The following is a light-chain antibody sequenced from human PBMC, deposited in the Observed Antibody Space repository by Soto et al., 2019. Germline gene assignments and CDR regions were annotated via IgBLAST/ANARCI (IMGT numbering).Light chain of an antibody. J-gene: IGLJ3*02. Sequence: QSVLTQPASVSGSPGQSITISCTGTSSDVGAYNYVSWYQQHPGRAPKLSIYEVYYRPSGVSNRFSGSKSGNTAYLTISGLQAEDEADYYCSSFTTITTWVFGGGTKVTVL. CDR3: SSFTTITTWV. V-gene: IGLV2-14*01. CDR1: SSDVGAYNY. CDR2: EVY.